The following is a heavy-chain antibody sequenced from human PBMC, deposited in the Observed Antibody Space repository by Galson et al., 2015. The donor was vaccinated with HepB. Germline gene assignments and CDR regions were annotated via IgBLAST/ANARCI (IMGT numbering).Heavy chain of an antibody. CDR1: GGTFNNNA. D-gene: IGHD5-12*01. Sequence: SVKVSCKASGGTFNNNAITWVRQAPGQGLEWMGGIFPFYGTTNYAQKFQGRVTITADERTTTVYLDLSSLTSEDTAVYYCTRGQVVPYVGYVDYYYYYGMDVWGQGTTVTVSS. J-gene: IGHJ6*02. V-gene: IGHV1-69*13. CDR3: TRGQVVPYVGYVDYYYYYGMDV. CDR2: IFPFYGTT.